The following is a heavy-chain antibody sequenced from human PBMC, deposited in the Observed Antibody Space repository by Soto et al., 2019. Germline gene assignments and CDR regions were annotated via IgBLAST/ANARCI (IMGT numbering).Heavy chain of an antibody. CDR1: GFTFSTHA. CDR3: ARDQTGITTAGGGRINH. J-gene: IGHJ5*02. D-gene: IGHD6-13*01. CDR2: VSFDGSNK. V-gene: IGHV3-30-3*01. Sequence: QVQLVESGGGVVQPGRSLRLSCAASGFTFSTHAMHWVRQAPGKGLECVAIVSFDGSNKYYADSVKGRFTISRDNSNNTLYLKMSGLTPGDTAFYYCARDQTGITTAGGGRINHWGQGTLVTVSS.